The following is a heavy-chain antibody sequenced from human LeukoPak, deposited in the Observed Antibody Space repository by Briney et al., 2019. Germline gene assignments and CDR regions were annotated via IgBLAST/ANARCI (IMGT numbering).Heavy chain of an antibody. J-gene: IGHJ6*02. V-gene: IGHV5-51*01. Sequence: GESLQISCKGSGYSFTSYWIGWVRQLPGKGLEWMGIIYPGDSDTRYSPSFQGQVTISADKSISTAYLQWSSLKASDTAMYYCARFDCSSTSCYYYYGMDVWGQGTTVTVSS. CDR3: ARFDCSSTSCYYYYGMDV. D-gene: IGHD2-2*01. CDR1: GYSFTSYW. CDR2: IYPGDSDT.